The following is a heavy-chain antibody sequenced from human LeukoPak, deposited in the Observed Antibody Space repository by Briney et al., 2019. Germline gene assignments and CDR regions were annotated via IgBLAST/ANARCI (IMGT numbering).Heavy chain of an antibody. Sequence: PSETLSLTCTVAGGSISSYYWSWLRQPAGKGREWVGRIYTSGRNNYNPSLKSRVTMSVDTSKNQFSLKLSSVTAADTAVYYCARDRVGASNWFDPWGQGTLVTVSS. D-gene: IGHD1-26*01. V-gene: IGHV4-4*07. J-gene: IGHJ5*02. CDR3: ARDRVGASNWFDP. CDR2: IYTSGRN. CDR1: GGSISSYY.